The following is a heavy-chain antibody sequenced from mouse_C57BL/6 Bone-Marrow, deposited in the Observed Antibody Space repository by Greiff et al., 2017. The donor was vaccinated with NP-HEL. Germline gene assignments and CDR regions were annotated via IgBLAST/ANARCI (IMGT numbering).Heavy chain of an antibody. CDR3: ARLGIGATKAWFAY. Sequence: QVQLQQSGAELARPGASVKLSCKASGYTFTSYGISWVKQRTGQGLEWIGEIYPRSGNTYYNEKFKGKATLTADKSSSTAYLELRSLTSEDSAVYFCARLGIGATKAWFAYWGQGTLVTVSA. D-gene: IGHD1-1*01. J-gene: IGHJ3*01. V-gene: IGHV1-81*01. CDR1: GYTFTSYG. CDR2: IYPRSGNT.